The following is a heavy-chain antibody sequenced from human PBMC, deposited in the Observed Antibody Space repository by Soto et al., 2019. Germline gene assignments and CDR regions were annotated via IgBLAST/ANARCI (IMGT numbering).Heavy chain of an antibody. V-gene: IGHV4-30-2*01. D-gene: IGHD5-12*01. J-gene: IGHJ4*02. Sequence: QLQLQESGSGLVKPSQTLSLTCAVSVGSISSGGYSWSWIREPPGKGLEWIGYIYHSGSTYYNPSLKSRVTISVDGSKNQFSLKLSSVTAADTAVYYCAAGGGLPRYYWGQGTLVTVSS. CDR2: IYHSGST. CDR3: AAGGGLPRYY. CDR1: VGSISSGGYS.